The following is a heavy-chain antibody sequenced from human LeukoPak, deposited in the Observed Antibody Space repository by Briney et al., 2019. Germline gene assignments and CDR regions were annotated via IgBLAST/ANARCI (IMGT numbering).Heavy chain of an antibody. D-gene: IGHD6-13*01. CDR3: ARAGGGIAAAFPRYFDL. Sequence: SETLSLTCAVSGGSISSSNWWSWVRQPPGKGLEWIGEIYHSGSTNYNPSLKSRVTISVDKSKNQFSLKLSSVTAADTAVYYCARAGGGIAAAFPRYFDLWGRGTLVTVSS. J-gene: IGHJ2*01. V-gene: IGHV4-4*02. CDR1: GGSISSSNW. CDR2: IYHSGST.